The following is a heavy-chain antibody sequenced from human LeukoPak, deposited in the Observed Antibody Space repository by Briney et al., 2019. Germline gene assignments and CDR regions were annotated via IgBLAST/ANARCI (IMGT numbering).Heavy chain of an antibody. V-gene: IGHV4-30-4*01. CDR1: GGSISSGDYY. CDR2: IYYSGST. CDR3: ARVSIPGAFDI. D-gene: IGHD2-21*01. J-gene: IGHJ3*02. Sequence: SETLSLTCTVSGGSISSGDYYWSWIRQPPGKGLEWIGYIYYSGSTYYNPSPKSRVTISVDTSKNQFSLKLSSVTAADTAVYYCARVSIPGAFDIWGQGTMVTVSS.